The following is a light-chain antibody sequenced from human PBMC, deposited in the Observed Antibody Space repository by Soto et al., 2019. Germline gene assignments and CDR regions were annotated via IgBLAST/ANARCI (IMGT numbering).Light chain of an antibody. CDR1: QSISSH. Sequence: DIQITQSSFSLSASVGATVTITFRANQSISSHLNWYQQKPGKAPKRLIYDASSLQSGVPARFSGSGSGTDFTLRISSLEAEDFAIYYCKQSYSTPYTFGQGTKVDIK. CDR2: DAS. CDR3: KQSYSTPYT. J-gene: IGKJ2*01. V-gene: IGKV1-39*01.